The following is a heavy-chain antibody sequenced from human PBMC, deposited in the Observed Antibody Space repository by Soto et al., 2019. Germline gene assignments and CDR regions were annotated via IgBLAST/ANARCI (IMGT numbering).Heavy chain of an antibody. D-gene: IGHD3-22*01. CDR2: ISYDGSNK. CDR3: AKASSGYRPALDY. CDR1: GFTFSSYG. J-gene: IGHJ4*02. V-gene: IGHV3-30*18. Sequence: GGSLRLSCAASGFTFSSYGMHWVRQAPGKGLEWVAVISYDGSNKYYADSVKGRFTISRDNSKNTLYLQMNSLRAEDTAVYYCAKASSGYRPALDYWGQGTLVTVSS.